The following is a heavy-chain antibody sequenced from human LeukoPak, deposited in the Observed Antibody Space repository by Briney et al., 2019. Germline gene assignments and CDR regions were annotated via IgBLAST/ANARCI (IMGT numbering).Heavy chain of an antibody. J-gene: IGHJ6*03. CDR2: ISSSGSTI. Sequence: GGSLRLSCAASGFTFSSYEMNWVRQAPGKGLEWVSYISSSGSTIYYADSVKGRFTISRDNAKNSLYLQMNSLRAEDTAVYYCARSPLPGADYYYYMDVWGKGTTVTISS. D-gene: IGHD3-10*01. CDR3: ARSPLPGADYYYYMDV. V-gene: IGHV3-48*03. CDR1: GFTFSSYE.